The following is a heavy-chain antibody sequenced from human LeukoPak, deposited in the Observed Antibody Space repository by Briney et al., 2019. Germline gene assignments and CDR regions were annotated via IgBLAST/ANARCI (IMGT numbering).Heavy chain of an antibody. CDR1: GFTFTSYG. CDR2: ISAYNGNT. CDR3: ARGGLSSRIDY. D-gene: IGHD2-2*01. V-gene: IGHV1-18*01. J-gene: IGHJ4*02. Sequence: ASVKVSCKSSGFTFTSYGFSWVRQAPGQGLVWMGWISAYNGNTNYAENFQGRSTMTTDTSTSTAYMDLRSLRADDTAVYYCARGGLSSRIDYWGQGTLVTVSS.